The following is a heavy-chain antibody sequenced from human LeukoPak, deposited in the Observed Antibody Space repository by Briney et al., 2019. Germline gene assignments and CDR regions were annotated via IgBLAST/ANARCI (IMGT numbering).Heavy chain of an antibody. CDR1: GFTFSSYE. J-gene: IGHJ4*02. CDR3: ARDSLSCSGGSCYHDY. CDR2: ISSSGSTI. V-gene: IGHV3-48*03. Sequence: GGSLRLSCAASGFTFSSYEMNWVRQAPGKGLEWVSYISSSGSTIYYADSVKGRFTISRDNAKNSLYLQMNSLRAEDTAVYYCARDSLSCSGGSCYHDYWGQGTLVTVSS. D-gene: IGHD2-15*01.